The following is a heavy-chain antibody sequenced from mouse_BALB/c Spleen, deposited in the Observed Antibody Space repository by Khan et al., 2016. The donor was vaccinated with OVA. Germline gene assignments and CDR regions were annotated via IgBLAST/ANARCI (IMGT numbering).Heavy chain of an antibody. J-gene: IGHJ3*01. V-gene: IGHV5-6*01. Sequence: EVLLVESGGDLVKPGGSLKLSCATFGFTFSTYGMSWVRQTPDKRLEWVATISSGGTYTYYPDSVKRRFTISRDNGKNTLYLQMSSLKSEDTAMYYCARLAYYYDSEGFAYWGQGTLVTVSA. CDR2: ISSGGTYT. CDR1: GFTFSTYG. D-gene: IGHD1-1*01. CDR3: ARLAYYYDSEGFAY.